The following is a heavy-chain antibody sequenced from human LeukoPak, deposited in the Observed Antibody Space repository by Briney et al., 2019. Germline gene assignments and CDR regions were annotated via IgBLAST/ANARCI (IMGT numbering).Heavy chain of an antibody. D-gene: IGHD2-21*01. J-gene: IGHJ4*02. V-gene: IGHV4-39*02. CDR3: AREYSRSVVAGSRPDL. CDR2: VCCRGTT. CDR1: GGSLSSRSYC. Sequence: SETLSLTFSGSGGSLSSRSYCWGWTRASPGEGLEWVGSVCCRGTTYENSSLKSRLTLSIDTSNNQFSLKLTSVTAADTAVYYCAREYSRSVVAGSRPDLWGQGLLVTVSS.